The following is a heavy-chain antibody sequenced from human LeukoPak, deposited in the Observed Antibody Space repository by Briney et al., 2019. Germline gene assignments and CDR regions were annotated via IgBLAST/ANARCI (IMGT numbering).Heavy chain of an antibody. CDR3: AKDGGLWVSAHWGDS. J-gene: IGHJ4*02. V-gene: IGHV3-30*18. CDR2: ISYDGSNK. CDR1: GFTFSSYG. D-gene: IGHD7-27*01. Sequence: GGTLRLSCAASGFTFSSYGMHWVRQAPGKGLEWVAVISYDGSNKYYADSVKGRFTISRDNSKNTLYLQMNSLRAEDTAVYYCAKDGGLWVSAHWGDSWGRGTLVTVSS.